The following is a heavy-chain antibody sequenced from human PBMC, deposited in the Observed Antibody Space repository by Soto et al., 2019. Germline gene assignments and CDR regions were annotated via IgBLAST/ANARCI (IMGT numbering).Heavy chain of an antibody. D-gene: IGHD6-6*01. Sequence: QVLLQQWGAGLLKPSEHLSITCAVYGGSFSGYYWTWIRQPPGKGLEWIGEINHSGSTTYNPSLNIRVTISVDTSKNQFSLKLSSVTSADMAVYFCAREGVQLLRFHYWGQGTLVAVSA. CDR2: INHSGST. CDR1: GGSFSGYY. CDR3: AREGVQLLRFHY. J-gene: IGHJ4*02. V-gene: IGHV4-34*01.